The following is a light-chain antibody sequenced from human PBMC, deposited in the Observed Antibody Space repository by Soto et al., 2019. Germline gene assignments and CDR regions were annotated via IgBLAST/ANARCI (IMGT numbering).Light chain of an antibody. CDR3: SSYTTSSTLV. CDR1: SSDVGGYNY. V-gene: IGLV2-14*01. CDR2: EVS. Sequence: QSALTQSASVSGSPGQSITISCTGTSSDVGGYNYVSWYQPHPGKAPKFMIYEVSNRPSGVSNRFSGSKSGNTASLTISGLQAEDEADYYCSSYTTSSTLVFGGGTKLTVL. J-gene: IGLJ2*01.